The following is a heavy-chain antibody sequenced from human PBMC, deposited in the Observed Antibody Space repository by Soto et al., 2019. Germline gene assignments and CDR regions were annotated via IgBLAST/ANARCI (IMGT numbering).Heavy chain of an antibody. Sequence: EVQLLESGGGLVQPGGSLRLSCAASGFTFSSYAMSWVRQAPGKGLEWVSAISGSGGSTYYADSVKGRFTISRDNSKNTLYLQMNSLRAEDTAVYYCAKYYYYGSGSYSEIDAFDIWGQGTMVTVSS. CDR1: GFTFSSYA. V-gene: IGHV3-23*01. CDR2: ISGSGGST. J-gene: IGHJ3*02. CDR3: AKYYYYGSGSYSEIDAFDI. D-gene: IGHD3-10*01.